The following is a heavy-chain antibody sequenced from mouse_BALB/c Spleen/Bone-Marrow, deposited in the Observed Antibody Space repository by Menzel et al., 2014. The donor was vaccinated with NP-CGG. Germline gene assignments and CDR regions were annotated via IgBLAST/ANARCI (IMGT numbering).Heavy chain of an antibody. CDR3: ARKYGDY. Sequence: VKLQESGAELVRPGSSVKISCKASGYPFSSYWMSWVKQRPGQGLEWIGQIYPGDGETNYNGKLKGNATLTADKSSSTAYMQLISLTSEDSAVYFCARKYGDYWGQGTTLTVSS. J-gene: IGHJ2*01. D-gene: IGHD2-10*02. V-gene: IGHV1-80*01. CDR1: GYPFSSYW. CDR2: IYPGDGET.